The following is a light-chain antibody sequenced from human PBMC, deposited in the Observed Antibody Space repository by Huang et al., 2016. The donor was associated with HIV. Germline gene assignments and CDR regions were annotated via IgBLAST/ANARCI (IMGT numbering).Light chain of an antibody. CDR3: QQYNYWPQT. Sequence: EIVMTHSPATLSVSPGERATLSCRASQSVTRHLAWYQRQPGQAPGLLIYGASTRATGIPARFSGSGSGTEFTLTISSLQSEDFAVYYCQQYNYWPQTFGQGTKVEIK. CDR1: QSVTRH. J-gene: IGKJ1*01. CDR2: GAS. V-gene: IGKV3-15*01.